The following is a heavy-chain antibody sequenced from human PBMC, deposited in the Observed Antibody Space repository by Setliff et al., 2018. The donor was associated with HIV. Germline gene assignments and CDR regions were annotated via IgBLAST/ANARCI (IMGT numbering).Heavy chain of an antibody. V-gene: IGHV1-46*01. CDR3: ARDPALSSSASYFQH. CDR1: GYTFITYY. D-gene: IGHD6-6*01. Sequence: ASVKVSCKASGYTFITYYMHWVRQAPGQGLEWMGIINPSGGSTNYAQKFQGRVTMTRDTSTSTVYMELSSLRSEDTAVYYCARDPALSSSASYFQHWGQGTPVTVSS. CDR2: INPSGGST. J-gene: IGHJ1*01.